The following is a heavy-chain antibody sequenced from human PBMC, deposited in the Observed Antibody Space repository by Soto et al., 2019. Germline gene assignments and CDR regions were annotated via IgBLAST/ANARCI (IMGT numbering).Heavy chain of an antibody. J-gene: IGHJ4*02. CDR2: ISSGDSYI. D-gene: IGHD1-7*01. V-gene: IGHV3-21*01. CDR3: VASPGGTCFMRD. Sequence: EVQLVESGGGLVKPGGSLRLSCAASGLTFSSYSMNWVSHAPGKGLEWVSSISSGDSYIYYADSVRGRFTISRDNAENSLYLQVNSLRVEDTAVYYCVASPGGTCFMRDWGQGALVTVSS. CDR1: GLTFSSYS.